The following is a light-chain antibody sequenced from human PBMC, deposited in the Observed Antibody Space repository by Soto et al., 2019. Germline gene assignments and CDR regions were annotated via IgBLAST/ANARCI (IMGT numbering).Light chain of an antibody. V-gene: IGLV2-14*01. J-gene: IGLJ1*01. CDR1: SSDIGTYDY. CDR3: SSYTSASTLYV. CDR2: EVS. Sequence: QSVLTQPASVSGSPGQSITISCTGTSSDIGTYDYVSWYQHLPDKAPKLIIYEVSKRPSGVPDRFSGSKSGNTASLTVSGLQAEDEADYYCSSYTSASTLYVFGSGTKVTVL.